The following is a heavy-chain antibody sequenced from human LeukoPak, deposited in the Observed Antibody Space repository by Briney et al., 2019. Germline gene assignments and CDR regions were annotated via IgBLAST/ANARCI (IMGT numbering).Heavy chain of an antibody. Sequence: GASVKVTCKASGGTFSSYAISWVRQAPGQGLEWMGGITPIFGTANYAQKFQGRVTITADKSTSTAYMELSSLRSEDTAVYYCARDDPKYSSGWSMGVYWGQGTLVTVSS. V-gene: IGHV1-69*06. CDR2: ITPIFGTA. D-gene: IGHD6-19*01. J-gene: IGHJ4*02. CDR1: GGTFSSYA. CDR3: ARDDPKYSSGWSMGVY.